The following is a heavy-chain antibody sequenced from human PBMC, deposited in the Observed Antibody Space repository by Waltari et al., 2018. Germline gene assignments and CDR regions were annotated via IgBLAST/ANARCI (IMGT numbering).Heavy chain of an antibody. Sequence: EVQLVQSGAEVKKPGATVKISCKASGYTFTDYYMHWVQPAPGKGLEWMGRVEPEDGETIYAEKFQGRVTITADTSTDTAYMELSSLRSEDTAVYYCATGDRYCGGDCSHFDYWGQGTLVTVSS. J-gene: IGHJ4*02. CDR2: VEPEDGET. CDR3: ATGDRYCGGDCSHFDY. D-gene: IGHD2-21*01. CDR1: GYTFTDYY. V-gene: IGHV1-69-2*01.